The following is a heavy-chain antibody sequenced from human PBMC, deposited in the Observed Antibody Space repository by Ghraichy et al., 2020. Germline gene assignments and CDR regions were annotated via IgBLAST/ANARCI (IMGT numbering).Heavy chain of an antibody. V-gene: IGHV3-15*01. Sequence: GGSLRLSCAASGFTFHDAWMSWVRQAPGKGLEWVSRIRSKVDGGTTEYAAPVKGRFTISRDDSKNTLYLQMDSLKTEDTGMYFCATDTPVVSAQIDYWGQGTQVTVSS. CDR3: ATDTPVVSAQIDY. CDR1: GFTFHDAW. CDR2: IRSKVDGGTT. D-gene: IGHD3-16*01. J-gene: IGHJ4*02.